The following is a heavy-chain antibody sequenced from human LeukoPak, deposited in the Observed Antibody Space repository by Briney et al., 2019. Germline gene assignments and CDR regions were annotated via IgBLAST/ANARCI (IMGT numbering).Heavy chain of an antibody. D-gene: IGHD3-22*01. V-gene: IGHV1-46*01. CDR1: GGIFSSYA. CDR3: ASGSYYYDSSGLDY. J-gene: IGHJ4*02. Sequence: GSSVKVSCKASGGIFSSYAISWVRQAPGQGLEWMGIINPSRGSTSYAQQFQGRVTMTRDTSTNTVYMELSSLRSEDTAVYYCASGSYYYDSSGLDYWGQGTLVTVSS. CDR2: INPSRGST.